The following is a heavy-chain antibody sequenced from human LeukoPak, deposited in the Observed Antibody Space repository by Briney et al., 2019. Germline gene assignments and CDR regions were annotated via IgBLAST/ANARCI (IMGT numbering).Heavy chain of an antibody. CDR2: IYPGDSDT. CDR1: GYSFTSYW. D-gene: IGHD6-19*01. J-gene: IGHJ6*02. V-gene: IGHV5-51*01. Sequence: GESLKISCKGSGYSFTSYWIGWVRQVPGKGLEWMGIIYPGDSDTRYSPSFQGQVTISADKSISTAYLQWSSLKASDTAMYYCARQNAYVAVAGTDYYYGMDVWGQGTTVTVSS. CDR3: ARQNAYVAVAGTDYYYGMDV.